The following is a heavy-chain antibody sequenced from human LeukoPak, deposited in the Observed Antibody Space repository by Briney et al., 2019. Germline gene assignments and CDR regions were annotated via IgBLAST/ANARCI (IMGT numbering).Heavy chain of an antibody. V-gene: IGHV4-59*01. CDR1: DDSISDYY. Sequence: PSETLSLTCTVSDDSISDYYRGWIRQPPGKGLEWIGYFYNSGRSTFNPSLKSRVTISADTSRNHFSLKLNSVTTADTAVYYCTRGAGWLIDYWGQGILVTVSS. D-gene: IGHD3-16*01. CDR3: TRGAGWLIDY. CDR2: FYNSGRS. J-gene: IGHJ4*02.